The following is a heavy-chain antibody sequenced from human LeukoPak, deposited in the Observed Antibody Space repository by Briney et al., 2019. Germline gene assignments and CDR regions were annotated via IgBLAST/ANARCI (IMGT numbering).Heavy chain of an antibody. CDR2: INVGNDNT. CDR3: ARDTSLGIQLWSDY. V-gene: IGHV1-3*01. J-gene: IGHJ4*02. CDR1: GYTFTSYL. Sequence: ASVKVSCKASGYTFTSYLIHWLRQAPGQRLEWMGWINVGNDNTKYSQNFQGRVTITRDTSASTAYMELSSLRSEDTAVYYCARDTSLGIQLWSDYWGQGTLVTVPS. D-gene: IGHD5-18*01.